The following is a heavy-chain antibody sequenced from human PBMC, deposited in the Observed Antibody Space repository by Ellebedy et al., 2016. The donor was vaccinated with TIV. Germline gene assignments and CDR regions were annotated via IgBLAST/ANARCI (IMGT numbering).Heavy chain of an antibody. J-gene: IGHJ6*02. CDR1: VYTFTSYG. CDR2: ISAYNGNT. V-gene: IGHV1-18*04. Sequence: AASVNVSCKGSVYTFTSYGISSVRHAPGHGLELMGWISAYNGNTNYAQKFQGRASMTTDASTNTVHLELMRLNFDDTAVYYCGRELGMGRGAMDVWGQGTTVTVSS. D-gene: IGHD7-27*01. CDR3: GRELGMGRGAMDV.